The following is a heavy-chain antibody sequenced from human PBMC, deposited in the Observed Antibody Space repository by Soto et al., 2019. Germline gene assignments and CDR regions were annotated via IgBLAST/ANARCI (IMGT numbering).Heavy chain of an antibody. CDR2: IYYSGST. Sequence: QVQMQESGPGLVKPSETLSLTCSVSGGSISGSTYYWGWIRQPPGEGLEWIGSIYYSGSTYYNPSLKSRLSTSVDTSVNQFSLKLSSVTAADTAVYYCASQGPGEYDSSGGLTIFDYWGQGTLVTVSS. V-gene: IGHV4-39*01. D-gene: IGHD3-22*01. J-gene: IGHJ4*02. CDR1: GGSISGSTYY. CDR3: ASQGPGEYDSSGGLTIFDY.